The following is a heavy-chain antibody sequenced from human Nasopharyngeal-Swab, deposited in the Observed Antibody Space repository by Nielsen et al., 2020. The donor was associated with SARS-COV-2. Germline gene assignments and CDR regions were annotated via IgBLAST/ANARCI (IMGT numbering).Heavy chain of an antibody. CDR1: GSSLSTARMG. CDR2: IFSNDEK. CDR3: ARSFWRGYVYYYYYMDV. Sequence: SGPTLVKPTETLTLTCTVPGSSLSTARMGVSWIRQPPGKALDWLAHIFSNDEKSYSTSLKSRLTISKDTSKSQVVLTMTKMDPVDTATYYCARSFWRGYVYYYYYMDVWGKGTTVTVSS. V-gene: IGHV2-26*01. D-gene: IGHD3-3*01. J-gene: IGHJ6*03.